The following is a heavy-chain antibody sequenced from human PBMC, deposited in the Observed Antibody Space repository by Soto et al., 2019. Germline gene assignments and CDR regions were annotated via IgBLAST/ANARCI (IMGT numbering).Heavy chain of an antibody. D-gene: IGHD4-17*01. CDR2: IYYSGST. CDR1: GCSISSYY. V-gene: IGHV4-59*01. CDR3: AGDYGAYEAAFDP. Sequence: SETLSLTCTVSGCSISSYYWNWIRQPPGKGLEWIGYIYYSGSTNYNPSLKSRVTISVDTSKKQFSLKLGSVTAADTAVYYCAGDYGAYEAAFDPWGQGTLVTVSS. J-gene: IGHJ5*02.